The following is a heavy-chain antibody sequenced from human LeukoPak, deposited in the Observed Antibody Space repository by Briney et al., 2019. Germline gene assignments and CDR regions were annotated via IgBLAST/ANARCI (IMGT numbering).Heavy chain of an antibody. J-gene: IGHJ4*02. CDR1: GFTFSNYG. CDR3: AKDSYYDYVWGSYRYTNQFDY. Sequence: RGTLRLSCAASGFTFSNYGMSWVRQAPGKGLEWVSGMSGSGGSTYYADSVKGRFTISRDNSKNTLYLQMNSLRAGDTAVYYCAKDSYYDYVWGSYRYTNQFDYWGQGTLVTVSS. D-gene: IGHD3-16*02. CDR2: MSGSGGST. V-gene: IGHV3-23*01.